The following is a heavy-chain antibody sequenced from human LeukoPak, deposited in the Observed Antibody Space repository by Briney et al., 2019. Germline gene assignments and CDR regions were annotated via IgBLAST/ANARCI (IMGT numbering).Heavy chain of an antibody. D-gene: IGHD6-13*01. CDR1: GFTVSSNY. J-gene: IGHJ4*02. Sequence: GGSLRLSCAASGFTVSSNYMSWVRQAPGKGLEWVSVIYSGGSTYYADSVKGRFTISRDNSKNTLYLQMNSLRAEDTAVYYCAGGRIAAAGTHFDYWGQGTLVTVSS. CDR3: AGGRIAAAGTHFDY. V-gene: IGHV3-53*01. CDR2: IYSGGST.